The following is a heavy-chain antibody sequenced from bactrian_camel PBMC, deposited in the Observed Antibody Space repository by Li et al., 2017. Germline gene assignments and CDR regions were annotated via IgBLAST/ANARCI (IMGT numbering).Heavy chain of an antibody. D-gene: IGHD5*01. Sequence: HVQLVESGGGSVEAGGSLTLSCAASGRTYTNRCMGWFRQAPGKEREGLATLDSSGITAYADSVKGRFTISKDNAKNVLYLQMNSLKSEDTALYYCATTGFDFWGQGTQVTVS. V-gene: IGHV3S57*01. CDR3: ATTGFDF. CDR2: LDSSGIT. CDR1: GRTYTNRC. J-gene: IGHJ4*01.